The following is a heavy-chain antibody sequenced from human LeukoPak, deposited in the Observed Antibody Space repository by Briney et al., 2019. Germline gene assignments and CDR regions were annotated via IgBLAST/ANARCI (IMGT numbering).Heavy chain of an antibody. J-gene: IGHJ4*02. CDR2: ISYDGSNK. Sequence: GGSLRLSCAASGFTFSSYAMHWARQAPGKGLEWVAVISYDGSNKYYADSVKGRFTISRDNSKNTLYLQMNSLRAEDTAVYYCAIDWHSFDYWGQGTLVTVSS. V-gene: IGHV3-30-3*01. CDR3: AIDWHSFDY. CDR1: GFTFSSYA.